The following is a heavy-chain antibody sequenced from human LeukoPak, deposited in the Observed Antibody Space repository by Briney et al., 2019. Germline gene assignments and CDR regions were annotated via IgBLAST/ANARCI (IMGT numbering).Heavy chain of an antibody. CDR2: IYYSGST. Sequence: SETLSLTCTVSGGSVSSGSYYWSWIRQPPGKGLEWIGYIYYSGSTNYNPSLKSRVTISVDTSKNQFSLKLSSVTAADTAVYYCARDRVAAGEFDPWGQGTLVTVS. J-gene: IGHJ5*02. CDR3: ARDRVAAGEFDP. CDR1: GGSVSSGSYY. D-gene: IGHD6-25*01. V-gene: IGHV4-61*01.